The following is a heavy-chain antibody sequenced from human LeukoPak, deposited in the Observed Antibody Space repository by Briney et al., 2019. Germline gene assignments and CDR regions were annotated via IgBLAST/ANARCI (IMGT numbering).Heavy chain of an antibody. CDR1: GGSFSGYY. CDR3: ARGRPFLYYDGSGYSWFDP. V-gene: IGHV4-34*01. CDR2: INHSGST. Sequence: PSETLSLTCAVYGGSFSGYYWSWIRQPPGKGLEWIGEINHSGSTNYNPSLKSRVTISVDTSKNQFSLKLSSVTAADTAVYYCARGRPFLYYDGSGYSWFDPWGQGTLVTVSS. J-gene: IGHJ5*02. D-gene: IGHD3-22*01.